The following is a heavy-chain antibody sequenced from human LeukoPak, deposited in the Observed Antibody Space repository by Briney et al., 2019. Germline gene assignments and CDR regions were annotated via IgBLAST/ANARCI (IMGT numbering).Heavy chain of an antibody. CDR1: SGTFSSYS. Sequence: SGGTLRLSCGAASGTFSSYSTNWVRQDPREGRVWVSSISSSSSYIYYSDSVKGRFTISSDNAKNSLYLQMHSLRAEDTAVYYCARDSPSHCSSTSCYSALAQDFDYWGQGTLVTVSS. CDR3: ARDSPSHCSSTSCYSALAQDFDY. J-gene: IGHJ4*02. CDR2: ISSSSSYI. V-gene: IGHV3-21*01. D-gene: IGHD2-2*01.